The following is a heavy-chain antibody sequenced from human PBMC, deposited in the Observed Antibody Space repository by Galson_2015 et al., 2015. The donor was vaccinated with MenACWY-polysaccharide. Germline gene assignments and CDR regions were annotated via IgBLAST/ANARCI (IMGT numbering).Heavy chain of an antibody. CDR3: ARQSGDYAAYCDY. CDR1: GFAFSNYW. D-gene: IGHD4-17*01. J-gene: IGHJ4*02. CDR2: IKQDGSDK. V-gene: IGHV3-7*01. Sequence: SLRLSCAASGFAFSNYWMNWVRQAPGKGLEWVANIKQDGSDKYYVDSVKGRFTTSRDNAKNSLYLQMNSLRAEDTAVYYCARQSGDYAAYCDYWGQGTLVTVSS.